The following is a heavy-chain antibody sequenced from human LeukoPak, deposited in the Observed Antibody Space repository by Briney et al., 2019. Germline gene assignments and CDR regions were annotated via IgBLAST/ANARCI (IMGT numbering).Heavy chain of an antibody. D-gene: IGHD6-6*01. CDR3: AREYSSSSGRRAFDF. J-gene: IGHJ3*01. V-gene: IGHV4-59*08. Sequence: SETLSLTCAVYGGSFSGYYWSWIRQPPGKGLEWIGYIYYSGSTNYNPSLKSRVTISVDTSKNQFSLRLSSVTAADTAVYYCAREYSSSSGRRAFDFWGQGTMVTVSS. CDR2: IYYSGST. CDR1: GGSFSGYY.